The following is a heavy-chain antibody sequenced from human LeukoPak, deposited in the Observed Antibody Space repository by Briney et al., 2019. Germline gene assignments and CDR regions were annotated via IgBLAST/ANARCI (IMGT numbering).Heavy chain of an antibody. CDR2: ISWNSGSI. V-gene: IGHV3-9*01. CDR1: GFTFDDYA. Sequence: GRSLRLSCAASGFTFDDYAMHWVRQAPGKGLEWVSGISWNSGSIGYADSVKGRFTISRDNAKNSLYLQMNSLRAEDTALYYCAKDKQWELKNGGFDYWGQEPWSPSPQ. D-gene: IGHD1-26*01. J-gene: IGHJ4*01. CDR3: AKDKQWELKNGGFDY.